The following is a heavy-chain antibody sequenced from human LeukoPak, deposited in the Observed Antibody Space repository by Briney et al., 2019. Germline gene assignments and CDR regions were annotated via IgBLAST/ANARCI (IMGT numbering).Heavy chain of an antibody. Sequence: SETLSLTCTVSGGSISSYYWSWIRQPPGKGLEWIGYIYYSGSTNYNPSLKSRVTISVDTSENQFSLRLSSVTAADTAVYYCARRDTAMVGYFDLWGRGTLVTVSS. CDR2: IYYSGST. D-gene: IGHD5-18*01. CDR1: GGSISSYY. J-gene: IGHJ2*01. CDR3: ARRDTAMVGYFDL. V-gene: IGHV4-59*01.